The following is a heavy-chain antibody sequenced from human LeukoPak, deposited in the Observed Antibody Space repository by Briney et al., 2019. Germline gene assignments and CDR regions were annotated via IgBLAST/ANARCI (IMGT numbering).Heavy chain of an antibody. CDR2: INHSGST. CDR3: ARSSPHYYYYGKDV. D-gene: IGHD6-6*01. Sequence: SETLSLTCAVYGGSFSGYYWSWIRQPPGKGLEWIGEINHSGSTNYNPSLKSRVTISVDTSKNQFSLKLSSVTAADTAVYYCARSSPHYYYYGKDVWGQGTTVTVSS. CDR1: GGSFSGYY. J-gene: IGHJ6*02. V-gene: IGHV4-34*01.